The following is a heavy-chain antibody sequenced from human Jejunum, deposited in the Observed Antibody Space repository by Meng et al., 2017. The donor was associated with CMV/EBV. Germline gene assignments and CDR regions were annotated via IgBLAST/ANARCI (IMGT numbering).Heavy chain of an antibody. Sequence: SGFTFRSYGMHWVRQAPGKGLEWVALIRYDGSNKYYGDSVKGRFTISRDNSKNTLYLQMNNLRSEDMVVYYCVKDQGFWRALDVWGQGATVTVSS. CDR2: IRYDGSNK. J-gene: IGHJ6*02. CDR1: GFTFRSYG. CDR3: VKDQGFWRALDV. D-gene: IGHD3-3*01. V-gene: IGHV3-30*02.